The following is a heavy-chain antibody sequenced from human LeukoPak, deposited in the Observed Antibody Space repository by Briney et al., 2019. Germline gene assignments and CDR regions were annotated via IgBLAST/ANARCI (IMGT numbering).Heavy chain of an antibody. CDR3: ARGRSDYDILTGFSGDFDY. V-gene: IGHV1-18*01. CDR1: GYTFTSYG. D-gene: IGHD3-9*01. J-gene: IGHJ4*02. Sequence: GASVKVSCKASGYTFTSYGISWVRQAPGQGLEWMGWISAYNGNTNYAQKLQGRVTMTTDTSTSTAYMELRSLRSDDTAVYYCARGRSDYDILTGFSGDFDYWGQGTLVTVSS. CDR2: ISAYNGNT.